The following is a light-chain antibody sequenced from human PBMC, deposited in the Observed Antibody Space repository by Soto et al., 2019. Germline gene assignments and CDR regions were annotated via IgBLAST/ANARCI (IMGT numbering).Light chain of an antibody. Sequence: AIQLTQSPSSLSASVGDRVTITCRASQDIRGALDWYQQKPGKPPKLLIFDVSTLQSGVPSRFSGSCSGTDFTLTIAGLQPEDFATYYCQQFNTYPIIFGQGTRLEIK. CDR2: DVS. CDR3: QQFNTYPII. V-gene: IGKV1-13*02. J-gene: IGKJ5*01. CDR1: QDIRGA.